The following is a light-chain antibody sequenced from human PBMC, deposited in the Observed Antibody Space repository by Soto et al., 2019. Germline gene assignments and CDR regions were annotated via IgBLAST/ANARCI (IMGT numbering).Light chain of an antibody. CDR3: ATWDDSLSGPV. V-gene: IGLV1-47*02. Sequence: QAVVTQPPSASETPGQRVTISCSGSSSNIGNNYVHWYQQLPGTAPKVLIYSNNQRPSGVPDRFSGSKSGTSASLAISGLRSEDESDYYWATWDDSLSGPVFGGGTQLTVL. CDR1: SSNIGNNY. J-gene: IGLJ3*02. CDR2: SNN.